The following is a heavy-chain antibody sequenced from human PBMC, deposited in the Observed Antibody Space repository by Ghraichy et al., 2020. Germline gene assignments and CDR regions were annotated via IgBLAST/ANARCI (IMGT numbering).Heavy chain of an antibody. D-gene: IGHD3-22*01. CDR1: GGSISSSSYY. Sequence: SQTLSLTCTVSGGSISSSSYYWGWIRQPPGKGLEWIGSIYYSGSTYYNPSLKSRVTISVDTSKNQFSLKLSSVTAADTVVYYCARESSGYPYFDYWGQGTLVTVSS. J-gene: IGHJ4*02. CDR2: IYYSGST. CDR3: ARESSGYPYFDY. V-gene: IGHV4-39*02.